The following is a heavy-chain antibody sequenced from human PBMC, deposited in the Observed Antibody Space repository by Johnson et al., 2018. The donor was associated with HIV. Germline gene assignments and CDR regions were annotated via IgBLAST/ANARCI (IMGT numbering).Heavy chain of an antibody. J-gene: IGHJ3*02. Sequence: QVQLVESGGGVVQPGGSLRLSCAASGFTFSTYGMHWVRQAPGKGLEWVAFIRYDGSNQYYPDSVKGRFTISRDNSKHTLYLQMNSLRAEDTAVYYCAKDPPLFGEDAFDIWGQGTMVTVSS. CDR2: IRYDGSNQ. V-gene: IGHV3-30*02. D-gene: IGHD3-10*02. CDR1: GFTFSTYG. CDR3: AKDPPLFGEDAFDI.